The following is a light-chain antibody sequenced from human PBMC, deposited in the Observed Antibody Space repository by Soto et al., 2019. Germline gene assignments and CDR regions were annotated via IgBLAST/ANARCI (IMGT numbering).Light chain of an antibody. CDR2: DAS. CDR3: QQRSNWPPIT. V-gene: IGKV3-11*01. CDR1: QSVSSN. Sequence: EIVMTQSPAALSVNPGERATLSCRASQSVSSNLAWYQQKPGQAPRLLIYDASNRATSIPARFSGSGSGTDFTLTISSLEPEDFAVYYCQQRSNWPPITFGQGTRLEI. J-gene: IGKJ5*01.